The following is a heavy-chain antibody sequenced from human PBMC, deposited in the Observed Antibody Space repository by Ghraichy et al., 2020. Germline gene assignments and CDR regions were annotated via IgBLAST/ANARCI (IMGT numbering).Heavy chain of an antibody. V-gene: IGHV3-48*02. Sequence: GESLNISCAASGFTFSTYSMNWVRQTPGKGLEWVSYISRRSTIYYADSVKGRFTISRDNAKNSLYLQMNSLRDEDTAVYYSSYYENSGYWVDAFDIWGQGTMVTVSS. CDR2: ISRRSTI. D-gene: IGHD3-22*01. CDR3: SYYENSGYWVDAFDI. CDR1: GFTFSTYS. J-gene: IGHJ3*02.